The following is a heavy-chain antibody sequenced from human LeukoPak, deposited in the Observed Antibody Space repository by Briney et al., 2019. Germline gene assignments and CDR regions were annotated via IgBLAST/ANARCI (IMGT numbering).Heavy chain of an antibody. J-gene: IGHJ4*02. D-gene: IGHD3-10*01. CDR3: ARGGRWRGFDY. Sequence: SETLSLTCAVYGGSFSGYYWSWIRQPPGKGLEWIGEINHSGSTNYNPSLKSRVTISVDTSKNKFSLKLSSVTAADTAVYYCARGGRWRGFDYWGQGTLVTVSS. CDR2: INHSGST. V-gene: IGHV4-34*01. CDR1: GGSFSGYY.